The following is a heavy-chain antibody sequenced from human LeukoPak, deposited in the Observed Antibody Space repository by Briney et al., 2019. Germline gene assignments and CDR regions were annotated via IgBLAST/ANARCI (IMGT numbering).Heavy chain of an antibody. J-gene: IGHJ5*02. V-gene: IGHV4-38-2*02. CDR3: ARLEITFGGVIAA. D-gene: IGHD3-16*02. CDR2: IHQSGST. Sequence: SEALSLTCTVSGYSIRNGYFCGWVRQSPGKGLEWIGNIHQSGSTSYNPSLQSRVTISVDTSKNQFSLKLSSVTAADTAVYYCARLEITFGGVIAAWGQGTLVTVSS. CDR1: GYSIRNGYF.